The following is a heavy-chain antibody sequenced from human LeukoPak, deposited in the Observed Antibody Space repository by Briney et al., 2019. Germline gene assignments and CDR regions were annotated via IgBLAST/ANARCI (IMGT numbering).Heavy chain of an antibody. V-gene: IGHV3-23*01. CDR3: AKEVRESAWFYFDF. Sequence: GGSLRLSCAASGFTFRTYAMSWVRQAPGKGLEWVSSIRSSGETTYYADSVEGRFTISRDNSRNTVFLQMNGLTAEDTAVYYCAKEVRESAWFYFDFWGQGTLATVSS. CDR2: IRSSGETT. J-gene: IGHJ4*02. D-gene: IGHD3-10*01. CDR1: GFTFRTYA.